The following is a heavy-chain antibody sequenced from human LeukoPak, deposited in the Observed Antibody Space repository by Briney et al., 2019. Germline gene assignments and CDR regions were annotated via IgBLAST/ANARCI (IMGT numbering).Heavy chain of an antibody. CDR2: INHSGST. CDR3: ARARAIVVVTAYNWFDP. J-gene: IGHJ5*02. Sequence: SETLSPTCAVYGGSFSGYFWSWIRQPPGKGLEWIGEINHSGSTNYNPSLKSRVTISVDTSKNQFSLKLSSVTAADTAVYYCARARAIVVVTAYNWFDPWGQGTLVTVSS. V-gene: IGHV4-34*01. CDR1: GGSFSGYF. D-gene: IGHD3-22*01.